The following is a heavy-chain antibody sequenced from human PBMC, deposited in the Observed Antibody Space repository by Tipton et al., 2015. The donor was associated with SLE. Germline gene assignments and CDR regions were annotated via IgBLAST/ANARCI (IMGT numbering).Heavy chain of an antibody. CDR3: ARLGYGCSGGRCFGVDV. Sequence: QSGPEVKGPGESLKISCKHPDYNFHSYWIGWVRQTAGKGLEWIGIIYAGDSDTRYSPSFQGQVTISVDKSISTAYLQWSSLKASDSAIYYCARLGYGCSGGRCFGVDVWGQGTTVSVSS. J-gene: IGHJ6*02. CDR2: IYAGDSDT. D-gene: IGHD2-15*01. V-gene: IGHV5-51*03. CDR1: DYNFHSYW.